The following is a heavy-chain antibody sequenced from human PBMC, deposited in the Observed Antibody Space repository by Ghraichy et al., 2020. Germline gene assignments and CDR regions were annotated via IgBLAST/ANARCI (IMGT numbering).Heavy chain of an antibody. D-gene: IGHD2-15*01. CDR3: AKARTPSGGYYFDS. Sequence: GGSLRLSCSATGFAFGSYSFHWVRLAPGKGLDYVAAISPDGGGTHYGDSVNGRFIVSRDNSKNTVYLQMSSLRAEDTALYYCAKARTPSGGYYFDSLGQGTLVTVSS. CDR1: GFAFGSYS. V-gene: IGHV3-64D*06. J-gene: IGHJ4*02. CDR2: ISPDGGGT.